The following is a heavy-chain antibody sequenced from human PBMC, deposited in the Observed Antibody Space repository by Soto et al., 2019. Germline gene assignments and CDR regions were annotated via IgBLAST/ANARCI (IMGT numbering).Heavy chain of an antibody. Sequence: GGSLRLSCAASGLTFTSYSMNWVRQAPGKGLEWVSFISSSSSTIYYADSVKGRFTISRDNAKNSLYLQMNSLRDEDTAVYYCARDRGYTYGFDYWGQGTLVTVSS. CDR3: ARDRGYTYGFDY. V-gene: IGHV3-48*02. CDR2: ISSSSSTI. CDR1: GLTFTSYS. J-gene: IGHJ4*02. D-gene: IGHD5-18*01.